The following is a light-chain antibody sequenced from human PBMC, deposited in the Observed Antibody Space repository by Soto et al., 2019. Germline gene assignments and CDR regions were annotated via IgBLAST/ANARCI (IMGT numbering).Light chain of an antibody. CDR2: DAS. V-gene: IGKV1-33*01. Sequence: DIQMTQSPSSLSASVGDRVTITCQASQDISNYLHWYQQKPGKAPKLLIYDASNLETGVPSRFTASGSGTDFAFTISSLQPEDIATYYCQQYDNLPLTFGGGTNVEFK. J-gene: IGKJ4*01. CDR3: QQYDNLPLT. CDR1: QDISNY.